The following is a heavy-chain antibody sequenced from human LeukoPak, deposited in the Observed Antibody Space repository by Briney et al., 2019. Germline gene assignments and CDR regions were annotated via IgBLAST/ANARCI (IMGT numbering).Heavy chain of an antibody. V-gene: IGHV3-11*01. CDR2: IGSSGTTI. CDR3: AKGTGAWFGELMVDY. Sequence: GGSLRLSCAASGFTFSDHYLSWIRQAPGKGLEWVSYIGSSGTTIYYADSVKGRFTISRDNSKNTLYLQMNSLRAEDTAVYYCAKGTGAWFGELMVDYWGQGTLVTVSS. J-gene: IGHJ4*02. D-gene: IGHD3-10*01. CDR1: GFTFSDHY.